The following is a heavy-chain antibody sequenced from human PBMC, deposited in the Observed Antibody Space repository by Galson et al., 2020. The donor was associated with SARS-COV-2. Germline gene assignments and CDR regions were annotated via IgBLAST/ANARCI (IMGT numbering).Heavy chain of an antibody. CDR1: GFTFSSYA. CDR3: AREPLRFGEFDY. J-gene: IGHJ4*02. CDR2: ISYDGSNK. D-gene: IGHD3-10*01. Sequence: GESLKISCAASGFTFSSYAMHWVRQAPGKGLEWVAVISYDGSNKYYADSVKGRFTISRDNSKNTLYLQMNSLRAEDTAVYYCAREPLRFGEFDYWGQGTLVTVSS. V-gene: IGHV3-30*01.